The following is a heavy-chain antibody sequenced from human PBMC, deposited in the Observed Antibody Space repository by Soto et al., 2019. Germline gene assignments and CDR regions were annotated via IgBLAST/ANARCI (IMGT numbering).Heavy chain of an antibody. D-gene: IGHD5-12*01. Sequence: QVQLVESGGGLVKPGGSLRLSCAASGFTFSDYYMSWIRQAPGKGLEYISYISSSSGSTNYEDSVKGRFTISRDNAKNSLYLQMSSLRAEDTAVYYCARDRGGYDRLYYYHGMDVWGQGTTVTVSS. CDR2: ISSSSGST. CDR3: ARDRGGYDRLYYYHGMDV. J-gene: IGHJ6*02. V-gene: IGHV3-11*06. CDR1: GFTFSDYY.